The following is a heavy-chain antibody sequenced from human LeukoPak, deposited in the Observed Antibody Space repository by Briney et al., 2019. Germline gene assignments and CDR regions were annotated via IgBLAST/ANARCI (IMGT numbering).Heavy chain of an antibody. V-gene: IGHV4-59*08. D-gene: IGHD6-19*01. CDR1: GGSISSYY. Sequence: SETLSLTCTVSGGSISSYYWSWIRQPPGKWMEWIGYIYYTGSTYYNPSLTSRVTILVDTSRDQFSLRLSSVTAADTAVYYCARHGSRAVAGYFDSWGQGTLVSVSS. CDR2: IYYTGST. CDR3: ARHGSRAVAGYFDS. J-gene: IGHJ4*02.